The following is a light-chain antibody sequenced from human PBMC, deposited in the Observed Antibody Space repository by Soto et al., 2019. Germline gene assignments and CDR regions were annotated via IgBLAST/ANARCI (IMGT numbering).Light chain of an antibody. V-gene: IGKV1-5*03. J-gene: IGKJ1*01. CDR3: QHSPSYSEA. CDR2: KAS. Sequence: DVHRTQCPSTLSETVGDRVSITCRASQTISSWLAWYQQKPGKAHKLLIYKASTLKSGVPSRFSGSGSGTEVTLTIRRFRHDDCAAYSSQHSPSYSEACAQGTKVDIK. CDR1: QTISSW.